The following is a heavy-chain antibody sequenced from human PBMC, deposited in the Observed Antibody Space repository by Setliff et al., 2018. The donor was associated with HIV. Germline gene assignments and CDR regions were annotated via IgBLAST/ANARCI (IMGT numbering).Heavy chain of an antibody. CDR1: GFTFSRYV. D-gene: IGHD2-15*01. Sequence: GGSLRLSCAASGFTFSRYVMNWVRQAPGKGLEWVSGITDRGDKTYYADSVKGRFTISRDNSNNTLYLQMHGLRADDTAVYYCARDRPRRIVVATNLPNAFDVWGHGTLVTVSS. J-gene: IGHJ3*01. V-gene: IGHV3-23*01. CDR3: ARDRPRRIVVATNLPNAFDV. CDR2: ITDRGDKT.